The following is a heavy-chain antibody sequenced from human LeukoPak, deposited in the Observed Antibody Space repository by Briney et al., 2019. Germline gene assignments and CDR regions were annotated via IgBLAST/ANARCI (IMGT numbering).Heavy chain of an antibody. CDR1: GGSINNYY. D-gene: IGHD5-12*01. Sequence: SETLSLTCSVSGGSINNYYWSWIRQPPGKGLEWIAYIYETGHTGYNPSLKTRVTISLDTSKNQFSLKLNSVTAADTAVYYCARHFLRGGFDSWGQGTLVAVSS. V-gene: IGHV4-59*08. CDR3: ARHFLRGGFDS. CDR2: IYETGHT. J-gene: IGHJ4*02.